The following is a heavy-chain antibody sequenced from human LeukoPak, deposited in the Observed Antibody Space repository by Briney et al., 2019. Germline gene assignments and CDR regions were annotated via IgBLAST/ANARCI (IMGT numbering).Heavy chain of an antibody. D-gene: IGHD6-13*01. J-gene: IGHJ4*02. V-gene: IGHV4-38-2*02. CDR2: IYHSGST. CDR3: ARWSSLAAAKAFDY. CDR1: GYSISSGYY. Sequence: SETLSLTCTVSGYSISSGYYWGWIRQPPGKGLEWIGSIYHSGSTYYNPSLKSRVTISVDTSKRQFSLKLNSVTAADTAVYYCARWSSLAAAKAFDYWGQGTLVTVSS.